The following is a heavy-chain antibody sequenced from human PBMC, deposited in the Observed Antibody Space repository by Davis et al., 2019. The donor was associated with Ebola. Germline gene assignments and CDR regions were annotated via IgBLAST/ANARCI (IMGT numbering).Heavy chain of an antibody. V-gene: IGHV1-3*01. D-gene: IGHD4-11*01. CDR3: ARSDSNYGGALRY. Sequence: ASVQVSCQASGYTFTSYAMHWVRQAPGQRLEWMGWINAGNGNTKYSQKFQGRVTMTRDTSISTAYMELSRLRSDDTVVYYCARSDSNYGGALRYWGQGTLVTVSS. CDR1: GYTFTSYA. CDR2: INAGNGNT. J-gene: IGHJ4*02.